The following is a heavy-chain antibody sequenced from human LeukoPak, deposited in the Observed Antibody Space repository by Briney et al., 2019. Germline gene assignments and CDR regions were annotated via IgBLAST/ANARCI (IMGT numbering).Heavy chain of an antibody. Sequence: GASVKVSCKASGYTFTSYGISWVRQAPGHGLEWMGWISAYNGNTNYAQKLQGRVTMTTDTSTSTAYMELRGLRSDDTAVYYCASLPSRHDAFDIWGQGTMVTVSS. CDR3: ASLPSRHDAFDI. V-gene: IGHV1-18*01. J-gene: IGHJ3*02. CDR1: GYTFTSYG. CDR2: ISAYNGNT.